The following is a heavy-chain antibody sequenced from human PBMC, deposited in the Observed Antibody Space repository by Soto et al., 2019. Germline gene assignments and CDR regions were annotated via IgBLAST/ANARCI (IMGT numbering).Heavy chain of an antibody. CDR3: AKDVVVGATTGLGDYYYYYGMDV. J-gene: IGHJ6*02. Sequence: GGSPRLSCAASGFTFSSYGMHWVRQAPGKGLEWVAVISYDGSNKYYADSVKGRFTISRDNSKNTLYLQMNSLRAEDTAVYYCAKDVVVGATTGLGDYYYYYGMDVWGQGTTVTVSS. CDR1: GFTFSSYG. D-gene: IGHD1-26*01. V-gene: IGHV3-30*18. CDR2: ISYDGSNK.